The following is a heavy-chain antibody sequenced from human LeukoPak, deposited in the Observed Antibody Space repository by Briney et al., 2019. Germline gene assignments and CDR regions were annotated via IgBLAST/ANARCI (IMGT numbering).Heavy chain of an antibody. D-gene: IGHD3-22*01. CDR3: AKVTTMIVVVITLFDY. CDR1: GFTFSSYS. V-gene: IGHV3-21*04. Sequence: GGSLRLSCAASGFTFSSYSMNWVRQAPGKGLEWVSSISSSSSYIYYADSVKGRFTISRDNSKNTLYLQMNSLRAEDTAVYYCAKVTTMIVVVITLFDYWGQGTLVTVSS. J-gene: IGHJ4*02. CDR2: ISSSSSYI.